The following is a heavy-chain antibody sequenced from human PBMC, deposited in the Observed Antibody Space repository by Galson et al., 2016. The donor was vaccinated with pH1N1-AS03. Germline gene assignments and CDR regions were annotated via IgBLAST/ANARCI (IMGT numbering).Heavy chain of an antibody. CDR1: GFPFSGYS. CDR3: AGDGPPQGISVAGSFDF. D-gene: IGHD6-19*01. CDR2: ISTSSSSI. V-gene: IGHV3-21*01. J-gene: IGHJ4*02. Sequence: SLRLSCAASGFPFSGYSMNWVRQAPGKGLEWVSFISTSSSSIYYADSVKGRFTISRDNAQNLLYLQMNSLREEDTAVYYLAGDGPPQGISVAGSFDFWGQGTLVTVSS.